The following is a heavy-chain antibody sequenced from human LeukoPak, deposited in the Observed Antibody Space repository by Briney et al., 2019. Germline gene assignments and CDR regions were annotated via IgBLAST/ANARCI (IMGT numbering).Heavy chain of an antibody. V-gene: IGHV3-23*01. CDR1: GFTFSGFA. CDR3: ARGVEPLAANTLAY. Sequence: GGSLRLSCAASGFTFSGFAMSWVRQAPGKGLEWVSVISDSGGDTHYADSVKGRFTISRDNSKNTLYLQMNSLSPDDTAVYYCARGVEPLAANTLAYWGQGTLVTVSS. D-gene: IGHD1-14*01. J-gene: IGHJ4*02. CDR2: ISDSGGDT.